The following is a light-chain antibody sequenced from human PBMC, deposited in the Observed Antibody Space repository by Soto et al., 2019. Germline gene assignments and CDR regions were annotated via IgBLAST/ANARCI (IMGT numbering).Light chain of an antibody. CDR1: SSDVGSYNR. CDR2: EVS. Sequence: LTQPPSVSGSPGQSVTISCTGTSSDVGSYNRVSWYQQPPGTAPKLMIYEVSNRPSGVPDRFSGSKSGNTASLTISGHHAEDEANYYSSSYTSSSPYDSGTETKVTVL. CDR3: SSYTSSSPYD. V-gene: IGLV2-18*02. J-gene: IGLJ1*01.